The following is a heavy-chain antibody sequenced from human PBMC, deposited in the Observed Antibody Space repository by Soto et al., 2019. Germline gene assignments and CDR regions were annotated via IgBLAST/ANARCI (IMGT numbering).Heavy chain of an antibody. CDR3: ARSNYVIVVENNWFDP. Sequence: SETLSLTCTVSGGSISSGDYYWSWIRQPPGKGLEWIGYIYYSGSTYYNPSLKSRVTISVDTSKNQFSLKLSSVTAADTAVYYCARSNYVIVVENNWFDPWGQGTLVTVSS. CDR1: GGSISSGDYY. D-gene: IGHD3-22*01. V-gene: IGHV4-30-4*01. CDR2: IYYSGST. J-gene: IGHJ5*02.